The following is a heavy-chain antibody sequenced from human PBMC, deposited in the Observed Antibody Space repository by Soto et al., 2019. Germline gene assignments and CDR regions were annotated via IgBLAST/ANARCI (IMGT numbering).Heavy chain of an antibody. CDR2: ISGSGGSP. CDR1: GFTFSTYT. V-gene: IGHV3-23*01. Sequence: GGSLRLSCAASGFTFSTYTMSWVRQAPGKGLEWVSVISGSGGSPPYADSVQGRFTISRDNPKNTLYLQMSSLRVEDTAMYYCAKARCSTTNCYVPDYWGQGTLVTVSS. D-gene: IGHD2-2*01. J-gene: IGHJ4*02. CDR3: AKARCSTTNCYVPDY.